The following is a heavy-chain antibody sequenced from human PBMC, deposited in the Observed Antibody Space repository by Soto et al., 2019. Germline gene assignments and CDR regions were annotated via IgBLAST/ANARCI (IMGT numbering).Heavy chain of an antibody. J-gene: IGHJ4*02. CDR1: GFTFSSQT. Sequence: EVQLLESGGGLVQPGGSLRLSCAASGFTFSSQTMSWVRQAPGKGLEWVSVISSSGSTSYTDSVEGRFTISKDSSKNTLYLQLNSLRVEATGVYYCAKGARDVDSWGQGTLVTVSS. D-gene: IGHD5-12*01. V-gene: IGHV3-23*01. CDR3: AKGARDVDS. CDR2: ISSSGST.